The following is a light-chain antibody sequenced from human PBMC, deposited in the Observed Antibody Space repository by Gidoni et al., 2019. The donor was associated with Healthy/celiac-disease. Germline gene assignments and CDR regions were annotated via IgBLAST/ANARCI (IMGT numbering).Light chain of an antibody. J-gene: IGKJ2*01. CDR3: QQYYSTPLYT. Sequence: DIVMTQSPDSLAVSLGERATINCKSSQSVLYSSNNKNYLAWYQQKPGQPPKLLIYWASTREFGVPDRFSGSGSGTDFTLTISSLQAEDVAVYYCQQYYSTPLYTFXQXTKLEIK. CDR1: QSVLYSSNNKNY. CDR2: WAS. V-gene: IGKV4-1*01.